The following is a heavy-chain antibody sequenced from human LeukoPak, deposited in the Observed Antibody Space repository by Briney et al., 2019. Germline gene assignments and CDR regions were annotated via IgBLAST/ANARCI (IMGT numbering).Heavy chain of an antibody. CDR2: ISSSSSTI. V-gene: IGHV3-48*04. CDR1: GFTFSSYS. Sequence: PGGSLRLSCAASGFTFSSYSMNWVRQAPGKGLEWVSYISSSSSTIYYADSVKGRFTISRDNAKNSLYLQMNSLRAEDTAVYYCVRGRPNLYYDFWSGYPDYWGQGTLVTVSS. J-gene: IGHJ4*02. CDR3: VRGRPNLYYDFWSGYPDY. D-gene: IGHD3-3*01.